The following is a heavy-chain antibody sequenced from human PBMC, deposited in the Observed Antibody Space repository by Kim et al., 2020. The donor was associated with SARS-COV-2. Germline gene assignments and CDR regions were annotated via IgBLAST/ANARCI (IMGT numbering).Heavy chain of an antibody. CDR1: GYTFTSQY. CDR2: ISPLSGRT. D-gene: IGHD2-15*01. V-gene: IGHV1-18*01. J-gene: IGHJ6*01. Sequence: ASVKVSCKASGYTFTSQYITWVRQAPGQGPEWMGLISPLSGRTKFAQKFEGRVAMTRETSTTTVEMELRSLTSDDTAVAYCARGGGITHGIDVWG. CDR3: ARGGGITHGIDV.